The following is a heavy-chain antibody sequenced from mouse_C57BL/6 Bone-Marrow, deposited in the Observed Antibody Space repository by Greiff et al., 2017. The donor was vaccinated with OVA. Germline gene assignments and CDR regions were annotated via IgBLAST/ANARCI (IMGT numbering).Heavy chain of an antibody. V-gene: IGHV1-85*01. CDR1: GYTFTSYD. J-gene: IGHJ1*03. D-gene: IGHD1-1*01. CDR2: IYPRDGST. Sequence: QVQLKQSGPELVKPGASVKLSCKASGYTFTSYDINWVKQRPGQGLEWIGWIYPRDGSTKYNETFKGKATLTVDTSSSTAYMELHSLTSEDSAVYFCARGGGSSYWYFDVWGTGTTVTVSS. CDR3: ARGGGSSYWYFDV.